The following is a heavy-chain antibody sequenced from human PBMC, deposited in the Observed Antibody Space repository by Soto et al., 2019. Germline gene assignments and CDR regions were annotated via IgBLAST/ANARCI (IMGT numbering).Heavy chain of an antibody. CDR2: IIPIFGTA. Sequence: QVQLVQSGAEVKKPGSSVKVSCKASGGTFSSYAISWVRQAPGQGLEWMGGIIPIFGTANYAQKFQGRVTITADKSTSTAYMELSSLRSEDMAVYYCASRNGSGRYYYYYGMDVWGQGTTVTVSS. V-gene: IGHV1-69*06. CDR1: GGTFSSYA. D-gene: IGHD3-10*01. J-gene: IGHJ6*02. CDR3: ASRNGSGRYYYYYGMDV.